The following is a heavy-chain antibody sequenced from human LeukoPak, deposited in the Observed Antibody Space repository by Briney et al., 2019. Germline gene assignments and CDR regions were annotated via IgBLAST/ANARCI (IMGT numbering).Heavy chain of an antibody. V-gene: IGHV4-59*08. CDR3: ARQVQDWFDP. CDR1: GGSISSYY. CDR2: IYYSGST. Sequence: SETLSLTCTVSGGSISSYYWSWIRQPPGKGLEWIGYIYYSGSTNYNPSLKSRVTISVDTSKNQFSLKLSSVTAADTAVYYCARQVQDWFDPWAREPWSPSPQ. J-gene: IGHJ5*02.